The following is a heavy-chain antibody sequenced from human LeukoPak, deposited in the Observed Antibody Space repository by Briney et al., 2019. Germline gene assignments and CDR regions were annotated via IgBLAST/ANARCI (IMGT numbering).Heavy chain of an antibody. CDR3: ARERGYCSSTSCYTPGY. D-gene: IGHD2-2*02. CDR2: ISSSSSYI. J-gene: IGHJ4*02. V-gene: IGHV3-21*01. Sequence: GGSLRLSCAASGLTFSSYSMNWVRQAPGKGLEWVSSISSSSSYIYYADSVKGRFTISRDNAKNSLYLQMNSLRAEDTAVYYCARERGYCSSTSCYTPGYWGQGTLVTVSS. CDR1: GLTFSSYS.